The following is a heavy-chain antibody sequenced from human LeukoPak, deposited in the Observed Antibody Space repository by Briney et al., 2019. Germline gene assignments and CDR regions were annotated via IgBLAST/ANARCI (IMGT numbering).Heavy chain of an antibody. D-gene: IGHD2-15*01. Sequence: GGSLRLSCTVPGFTFSSNSMSWLRQAPGKGLEWVSFIYSDNTHYSYSVKGRFTISRDNSKHTLYLQMNSLRAEDTAVYYCARRAGAYSHPYDYWGRGTLVSVSS. CDR2: IYSDNT. J-gene: IGHJ4*02. CDR3: ARRAGAYSHPYDY. CDR1: GFTFSSNS. V-gene: IGHV3-53*01.